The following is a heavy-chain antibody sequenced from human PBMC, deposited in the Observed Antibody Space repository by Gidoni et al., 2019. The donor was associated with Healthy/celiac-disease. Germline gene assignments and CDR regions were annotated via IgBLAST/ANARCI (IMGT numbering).Heavy chain of an antibody. CDR2: ITPSGGST. Sequence: QVQLVQSGAEVKKPGASVKVSCKASGYTFTSYYMHWVRQAPGQGLEWMGIITPSGGSTSYAQKFQGRVTMTRDTSTSTVYMELSSLRSEDTAVYYCAREVSGKQQLVPGDYWGQGTLVTVSS. V-gene: IGHV1-46*01. CDR3: AREVSGKQQLVPGDY. J-gene: IGHJ4*02. CDR1: GYTFTSYY. D-gene: IGHD6-13*01.